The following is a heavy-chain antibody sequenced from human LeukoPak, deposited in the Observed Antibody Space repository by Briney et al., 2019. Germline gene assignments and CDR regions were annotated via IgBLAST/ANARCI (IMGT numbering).Heavy chain of an antibody. J-gene: IGHJ3*01. D-gene: IGHD3-22*01. CDR3: TTDGRAMMVAPELAFDV. V-gene: IGHV4-61*01. CDR2: IYYSGGT. Sequence: SETLCLTCTVSGGSVSSARYYWSWIRQPPGKGLEWIGHIYYSGGTTYNPSLKSRVPISVDTSKKQFSLKLRFVTAADPGVQYCTTDGRAMMVAPELAFDVWRQGRIVTVPA. CDR1: GGSVSSARYY.